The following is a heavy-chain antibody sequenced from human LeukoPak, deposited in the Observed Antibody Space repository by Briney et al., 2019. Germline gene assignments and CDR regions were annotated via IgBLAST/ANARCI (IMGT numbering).Heavy chain of an antibody. V-gene: IGHV3-7*01. CDR2: IKQDGSEK. J-gene: IGHJ1*01. CDR3: ASSKCSSTSCRPQYFQH. Sequence: GGSLRLSCAASGFTFSSYWMSWVRQAPGKGLERVANIKQDGSEKYYVDSVKGRFTISRDNAKNSLYLQMNSLRAEDTAVYYCASSKCSSTSCRPQYFQHWGQGTLVTVSS. CDR1: GFTFSSYW. D-gene: IGHD2-2*01.